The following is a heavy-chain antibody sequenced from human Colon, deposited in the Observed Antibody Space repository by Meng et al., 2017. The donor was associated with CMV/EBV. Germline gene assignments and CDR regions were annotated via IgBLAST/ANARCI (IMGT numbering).Heavy chain of an antibody. V-gene: IGHV3-9*01. CDR1: GFTFNDYA. CDR2: ITWNSANI. Sequence: SLKISCAASGFTFNDYAMHWVRQAPGKGLEWVSGITWNSANIDYADSVKGRFTISRDNSKNTVSLQMNSLSAEDTAVYYCAKDGSHCVDTRCYQYFDYWGQGTLVTVSS. CDR3: AKDGSHCVDTRCYQYFDY. J-gene: IGHJ4*02. D-gene: IGHD2-2*01.